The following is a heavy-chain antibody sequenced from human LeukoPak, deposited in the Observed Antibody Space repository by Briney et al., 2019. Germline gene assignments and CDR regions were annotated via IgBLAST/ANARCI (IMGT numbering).Heavy chain of an antibody. CDR3: ARSKSRFGESTLFDY. V-gene: IGHV1-69*13. CDR2: IIPIFGTA. Sequence: GASVKVSCKASGGTFSSYAISWVRQAPGQGLEWMGGIIPIFGTANYAQKFQGRVTITADESTSTAYMELSSLRSEDTAVYYCARSKSRFGESTLFDYWGQGTLVTVSS. CDR1: GGTFSSYA. J-gene: IGHJ4*02. D-gene: IGHD3-10*01.